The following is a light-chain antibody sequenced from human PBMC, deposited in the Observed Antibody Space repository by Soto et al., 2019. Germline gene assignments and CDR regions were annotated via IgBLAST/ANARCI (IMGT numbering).Light chain of an antibody. J-gene: IGKJ1*01. V-gene: IGKV3-15*01. CDR1: QSVGSN. CDR3: QQYNNWPPDRT. Sequence: EIVMTQSPATLSVSPGERATLSCRASQSVGSNLAWYQQKPGQAPRLLLYGASTRATGIPARFSGSGSGTEFTLTISSLPSEDFAIYVCQQYNNWPPDRTFGQGTKVEIK. CDR2: GAS.